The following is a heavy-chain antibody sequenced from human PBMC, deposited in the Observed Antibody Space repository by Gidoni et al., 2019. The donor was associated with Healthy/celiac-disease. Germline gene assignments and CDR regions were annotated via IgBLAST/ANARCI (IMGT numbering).Heavy chain of an antibody. Sequence: QVQLQESGPGLVNPSETLSLTCTVSGGSVSSGSYYWSWIRQPPGKGLEWVGYISYSGSTNYNPSLESRVTISVATSKNQFSLKLSSVTAADTAVYYCARDYGAVAGALDYWGQGTLVTVSS. D-gene: IGHD6-19*01. CDR1: GGSVSSGSYY. CDR2: ISYSGST. J-gene: IGHJ4*02. V-gene: IGHV4-61*01. CDR3: ARDYGAVAGALDY.